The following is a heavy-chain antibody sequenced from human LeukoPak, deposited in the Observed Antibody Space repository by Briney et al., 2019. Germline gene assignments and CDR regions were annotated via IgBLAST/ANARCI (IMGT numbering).Heavy chain of an antibody. Sequence: ASVKVSCKASGYTFTNYAMNWVRQAPGQGLEWMGWIDTNTGNPTYAQGFTGRFVFSLDTSVSTAYLQISSLKAEDTAVYYCARDGITMVRGPRGFDPWGQGTLVTVSS. J-gene: IGHJ5*02. CDR2: IDTNTGNP. CDR3: ARDGITMVRGPRGFDP. V-gene: IGHV7-4-1*02. D-gene: IGHD3-10*01. CDR1: GYTFTNYA.